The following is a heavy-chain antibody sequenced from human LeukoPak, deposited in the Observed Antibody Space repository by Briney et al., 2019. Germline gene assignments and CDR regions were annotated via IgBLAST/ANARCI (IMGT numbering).Heavy chain of an antibody. CDR1: GFTFSSYS. CDR3: ANHDSSGYAFDI. V-gene: IGHV3-48*01. D-gene: IGHD3-22*01. Sequence: GGSLRLSCAASGFTFSSYSMNWVRQAPGKGLEWVSYISSSSSTIYYADSVKGRFTISRDNAKNSLYLQMNSLRAEDTAVYYCANHDSSGYAFDIWGQGTMVTVSS. J-gene: IGHJ3*02. CDR2: ISSSSSTI.